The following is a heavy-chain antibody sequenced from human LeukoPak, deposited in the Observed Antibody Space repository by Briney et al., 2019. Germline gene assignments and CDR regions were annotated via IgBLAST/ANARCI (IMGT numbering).Heavy chain of an antibody. Sequence: PSETLSLTCTVSGGSISSGGYYWSWSRQHPGKGLEWIGYIYYSGSTYYNPSLKSRVTISVDTSKNQFSLKLSSVTAADTAVYYSAITRPSHYYDSSGYHIWGQGTLVTVSS. V-gene: IGHV4-31*03. CDR3: AITRPSHYYDSSGYHI. J-gene: IGHJ4*02. D-gene: IGHD3-22*01. CDR2: IYYSGST. CDR1: GGSISSGGYY.